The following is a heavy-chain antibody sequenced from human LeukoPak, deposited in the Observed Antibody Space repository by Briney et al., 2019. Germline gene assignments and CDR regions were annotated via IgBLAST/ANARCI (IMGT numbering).Heavy chain of an antibody. Sequence: GGSLRLSCAASGFTFSSYGMHWVRKAPGKGLEWVAVISSDGSNKYYADSVKGRFTISRDNSKNTLYLQMNSLRAEDTAVYYCARDVRTGVLRYFDWLFQNWFDPWGQGTLVTVSS. CDR2: ISSDGSNK. J-gene: IGHJ5*02. CDR3: ARDVRTGVLRYFDWLFQNWFDP. V-gene: IGHV3-30*03. D-gene: IGHD3-9*01. CDR1: GFTFSSYG.